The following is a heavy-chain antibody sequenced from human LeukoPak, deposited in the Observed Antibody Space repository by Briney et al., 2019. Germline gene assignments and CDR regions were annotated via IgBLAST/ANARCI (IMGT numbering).Heavy chain of an antibody. V-gene: IGHV4-34*01. D-gene: IGHD6-13*01. Sequence: SETLSLTCAVYGGSFSGYYWSWIRQPPGKGLEWIGEINHSGSTNYNPSLKSRVTISVDTSKNQFSLKLSSVTAADTAAYYCARAIAAPVFFDYWGQGTLVTVSS. CDR1: GGSFSGYY. CDR3: ARAIAAPVFFDY. CDR2: INHSGST. J-gene: IGHJ4*02.